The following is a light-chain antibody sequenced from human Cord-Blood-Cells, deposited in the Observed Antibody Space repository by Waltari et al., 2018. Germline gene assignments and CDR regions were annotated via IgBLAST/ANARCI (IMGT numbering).Light chain of an antibody. CDR3: QQSYSTLYT. J-gene: IGKJ2*01. Sequence: LSASVGDRVTITCRASQSISSYLNWYQQKPGKAPKLLIYAASSLQSGVPSRFSGSGSGTDFTLTISSLQPEDFATYYCQQSYSTLYTFGQGTKLEIK. CDR1: QSISSY. CDR2: AAS. V-gene: IGKV1-39*01.